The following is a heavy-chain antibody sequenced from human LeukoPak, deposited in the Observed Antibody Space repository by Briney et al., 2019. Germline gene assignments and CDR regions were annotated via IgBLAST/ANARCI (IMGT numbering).Heavy chain of an antibody. CDR2: IIPIFVTA. CDR3: ASLSNAQYAFDI. Sequence: SVKVSCKASEGTFSSYAISWVRQAPGHGLEWMGRIIPIFVTANYAQKFQGRVTITTDESTSTAYMELSSLRSEDTAVYYCASLSNAQYAFDIWGQGTMVTVSS. V-gene: IGHV1-69*05. CDR1: EGTFSSYA. D-gene: IGHD2-2*01. J-gene: IGHJ3*02.